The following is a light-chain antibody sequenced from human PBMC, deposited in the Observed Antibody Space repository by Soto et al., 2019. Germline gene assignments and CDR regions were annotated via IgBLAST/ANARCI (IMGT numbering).Light chain of an antibody. J-gene: IGKJ1*01. V-gene: IGKV3-11*01. CDR1: QTVNSR. Sequence: EIVLTQSPATLSSSPGERATLSCRASQTVNSRLAWYQHKPGQAPRLLIYHTSNRATGIPARFSGSGSETDFTLTISSLEPEDFAVYYCHQRQSWPRTFGQGTKVEIK. CDR2: HTS. CDR3: HQRQSWPRT.